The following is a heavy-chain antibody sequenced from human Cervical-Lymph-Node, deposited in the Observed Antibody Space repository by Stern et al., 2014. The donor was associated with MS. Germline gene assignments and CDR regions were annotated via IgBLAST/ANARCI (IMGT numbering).Heavy chain of an antibody. CDR1: GFTFTSSA. Sequence: QMQLVQSGPEVKKPGTSVKVSCKASGFTFTSSAVQWVRQARGQRLEWMGWIVLGRGNQNYAPKFQERVTITRDMSTSTAYMELSSLRSEDTAVYYCAANAGRGIAVAAPLDYYYGMDVWGQGTTVTVSS. CDR3: AANAGRGIAVAAPLDYYYGMDV. J-gene: IGHJ6*02. D-gene: IGHD6-19*01. V-gene: IGHV1-58*01. CDR2: IVLGRGNQ.